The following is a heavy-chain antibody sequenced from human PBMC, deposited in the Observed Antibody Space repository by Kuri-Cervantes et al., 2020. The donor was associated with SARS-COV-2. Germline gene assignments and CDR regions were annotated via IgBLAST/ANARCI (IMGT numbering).Heavy chain of an antibody. CDR1: GGSFSGYY. J-gene: IGHJ6*03. D-gene: IGHD2-2*01. CDR2: INHSGST. V-gene: IGHV4-34*01. CDR3: ARGREGVVPATILGLGYFLYFSMDV. Sequence: GSLRLSCAVFGGSFSGYYWSWIRQSPGKGLEWIWKINHSGSTNYNPSLSSRVTISVDMSKNQFSLRLSAVTAAHTAMYYCARGREGVVPATILGLGYFLYFSMDVWGKGTSVTVSS.